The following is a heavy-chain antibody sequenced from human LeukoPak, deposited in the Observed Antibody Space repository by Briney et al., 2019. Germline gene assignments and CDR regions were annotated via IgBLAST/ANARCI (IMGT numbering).Heavy chain of an antibody. CDR1: GFTISGSA. D-gene: IGHD3-3*01. J-gene: IGHJ4*02. CDR3: AKENDFWSGPEG. CDR2: IQFDGSNK. Sequence: SGGSLRLSCAASGFTISGSAMHWVRQAPGKGLEWLTFIQFDGSNKLYADSVKGRFTVSRDTSKNTVYLQMTSLRVEDTAVYYCAKENDFWSGPEGWGQGTLVTVSS. V-gene: IGHV3-30*04.